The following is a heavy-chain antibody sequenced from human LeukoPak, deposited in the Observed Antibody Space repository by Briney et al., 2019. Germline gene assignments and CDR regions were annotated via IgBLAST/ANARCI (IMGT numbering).Heavy chain of an antibody. CDR3: ARSRGSYYLPGGDDY. CDR1: GATFSSYA. Sequence: ASVNLSCKASGATFSSYAISWVRQAPGQGLEWMGRIIPILGIANYAQKFQGRVTITADKSTSTAYMELSSLRSEDTAVYYCARSRGSYYLPGGDDYWGQGTLVTVSS. V-gene: IGHV1-69*04. CDR2: IIPILGIA. D-gene: IGHD1-26*01. J-gene: IGHJ4*02.